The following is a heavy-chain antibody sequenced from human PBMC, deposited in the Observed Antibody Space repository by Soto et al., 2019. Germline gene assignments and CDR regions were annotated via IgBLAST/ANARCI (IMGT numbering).Heavy chain of an antibody. CDR3: TTDLATVTTYYYYGMDV. J-gene: IGHJ6*02. Sequence: LRLSCAASGFTFSNAWMSWVRQAPGKGLEWVGRIKSKTDGGTTDYAAPVKGRFTISRDDSKNTLYLQMNSLKTEDTAVYYCTTDLATVTTYYYYGMDVWGQGTTVTVSS. CDR1: GFTFSNAW. CDR2: IKSKTDGGTT. D-gene: IGHD4-4*01. V-gene: IGHV3-15*01.